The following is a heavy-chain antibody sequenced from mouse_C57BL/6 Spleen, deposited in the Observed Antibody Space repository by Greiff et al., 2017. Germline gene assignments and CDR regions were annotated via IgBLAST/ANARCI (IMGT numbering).Heavy chain of an antibody. D-gene: IGHD1-1*01. Sequence: EVKLQESGPGLVHPSQSLSLTCSVTGYSITSGYYWNWIRQFPGNKLEWMGYISYDGSNNYNPSLKNRISITRDTSKNQFFLKLNSVTTEDTATYYCARNYYGSSTYWYFDVWGTGTTVTVSS. V-gene: IGHV3-6*01. CDR1: GYSITSGYY. J-gene: IGHJ1*03. CDR3: ARNYYGSSTYWYFDV. CDR2: ISYDGSN.